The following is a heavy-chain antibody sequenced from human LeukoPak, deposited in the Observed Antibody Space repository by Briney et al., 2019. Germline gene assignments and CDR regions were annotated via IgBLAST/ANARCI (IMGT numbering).Heavy chain of an antibody. CDR3: ARDNLADYFDY. CDR2: IYYSGST. V-gene: IGHV4-59*01. Sequence: SETLSLTCTVSGGAISIYYWSWIRQPPGKGLEWIGYIYYSGSTNYNSSLKSRVTISIDTSKNQFSLRLSSVTAADTALYYCARDNLADYFDYWGQGTLVTVSS. CDR1: GGAISIYY. J-gene: IGHJ4*02. D-gene: IGHD1-20*01.